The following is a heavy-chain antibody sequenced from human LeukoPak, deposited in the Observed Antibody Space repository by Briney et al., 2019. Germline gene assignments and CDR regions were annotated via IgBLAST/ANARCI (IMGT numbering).Heavy chain of an antibody. Sequence: ASVKVSCKASGYTFTSYYMHWVRQAPGQGLEWMGIINPSGGSTSYAQKFQGRVTMTRDTSTSTVYMELSSLRSEDTAVYYCARDHSTYYDFWSGYYGSYYYSMDVWGQGTTVTVSS. J-gene: IGHJ6*02. D-gene: IGHD3-3*01. V-gene: IGHV1-46*01. CDR3: ARDHSTYYDFWSGYYGSYYYSMDV. CDR2: INPSGGST. CDR1: GYTFTSYY.